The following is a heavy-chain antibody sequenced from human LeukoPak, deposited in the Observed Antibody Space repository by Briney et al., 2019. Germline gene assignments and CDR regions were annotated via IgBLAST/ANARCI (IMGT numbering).Heavy chain of an antibody. CDR2: INHSGST. CDR1: GGSFSGYY. D-gene: IGHD3-9*01. CDR3: PRSGDILTGYRPHNWFDP. J-gene: IGHJ5*02. V-gene: IGHV4-34*01. Sequence: SETLSLTCAVYGGSFSGYYWSWIRQPPGKGLEWIGQINHSGSTNYNPSLKSRVTISVDTSKNQFSLKLSSVTAADTAVYYCPRSGDILTGYRPHNWFDPWGQGTLVTVSS.